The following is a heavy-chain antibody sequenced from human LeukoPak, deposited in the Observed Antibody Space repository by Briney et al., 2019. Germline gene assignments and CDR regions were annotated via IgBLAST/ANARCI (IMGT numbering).Heavy chain of an antibody. J-gene: IGHJ2*01. V-gene: IGHV4-59*08. CDR2: IYYSGST. CDR3: AGAPNYWYFDL. Sequence: SETLSLTCTVSGGSISSYYWSWLRQPPGKGLEWIGYIYYSGSTNYNPSLKSRVTISVDTSKNQFSLKLSSVTAADTAVYYCAGAPNYWYFDLWGRGTLVTVSS. CDR1: GGSISSYY.